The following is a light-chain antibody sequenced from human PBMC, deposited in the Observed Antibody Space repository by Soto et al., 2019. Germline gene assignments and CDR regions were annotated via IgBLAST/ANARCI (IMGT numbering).Light chain of an antibody. Sequence: EIVLTQSPATLSLSPGERATLSCRASQSVSRFLAWYQQKPGQAPRLLIYDASNRATAIPARFSGSGSGTDFTLTISSLEPEDFAVYHCQQSSNWPKTFGQGTKVEIK. CDR2: DAS. CDR1: QSVSRF. J-gene: IGKJ1*01. V-gene: IGKV3-11*01. CDR3: QQSSNWPKT.